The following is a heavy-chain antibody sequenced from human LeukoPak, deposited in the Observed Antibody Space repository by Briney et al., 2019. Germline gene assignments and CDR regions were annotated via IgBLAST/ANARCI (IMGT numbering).Heavy chain of an antibody. Sequence: GGSLRLSCAGSGLTFSSYWMSWVRQAPGKGLEWVANIKQDGSEKHYVDSVTGRFTISRDNTKNSLYLQMNSLRADDTAVYYCARDLAGPPQEAFDIWGQGTMVTVSS. V-gene: IGHV3-7*01. J-gene: IGHJ3*02. CDR1: GLTFSSYW. CDR2: IKQDGSEK. CDR3: ARDLAGPPQEAFDI.